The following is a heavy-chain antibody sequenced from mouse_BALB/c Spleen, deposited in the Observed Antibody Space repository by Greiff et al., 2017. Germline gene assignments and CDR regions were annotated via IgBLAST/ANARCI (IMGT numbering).Heavy chain of an antibody. V-gene: IGHV5-9-3*01. CDR2: ISSGGSYT. D-gene: IGHD2-1*01. CDR3: ARRVYYGNCGGAMDY. CDR1: GFTFSSYA. J-gene: IGHJ4*01. Sequence: EVKVVESGGGLVKPGGSLKLSCAASGFTFSSYAMSWVRQTPEKGLEWVATISSGGSYTYYPDSVKGRFTITRDNAKNTLYLQMSSLRSEDTAMYYCARRVYYGNCGGAMDYWGQGTSVTVSS.